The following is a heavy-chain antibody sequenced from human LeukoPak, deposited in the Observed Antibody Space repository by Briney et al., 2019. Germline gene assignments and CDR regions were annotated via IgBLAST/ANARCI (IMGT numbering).Heavy chain of an antibody. CDR1: GFTFSSYT. V-gene: IGHV3-21*01. CDR3: AILDYGGNSESDY. CDR2: ISSSSGYI. J-gene: IGHJ4*02. D-gene: IGHD4-23*01. Sequence: PGGSLRLSCAASGFTFSSYTMNWVRQPPGKGLEWVSSISSSSGYIYYADSVKGRFTISRDNAKNSLYLQMNSLRADDTAMYNCAILDYGGNSESDYWGQGTLVTVSS.